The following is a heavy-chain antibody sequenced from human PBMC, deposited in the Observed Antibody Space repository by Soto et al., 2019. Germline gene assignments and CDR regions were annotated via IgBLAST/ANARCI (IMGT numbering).Heavy chain of an antibody. CDR2: IYYSGST. J-gene: IGHJ6*03. D-gene: IGHD3-10*02. CDR3: ARQRQGAAVRYYYYMDV. CDR1: GGSISSYY. Sequence: SETLSLTCTVSGGSISSYYWSWIRQPPGKGLEWIGYIYYSGSTNYNPSLKSRVTISVDTSKNQFSLKLSSVTAADTAVYYCARQRQGAAVRYYYYMDVWGKGTTVTVSS. V-gene: IGHV4-59*08.